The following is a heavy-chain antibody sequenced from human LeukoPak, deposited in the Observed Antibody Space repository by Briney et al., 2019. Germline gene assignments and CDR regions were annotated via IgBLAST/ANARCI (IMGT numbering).Heavy chain of an antibody. CDR1: GGSISSYY. V-gene: IGHV4-59*01. CDR2: IYYSGST. J-gene: IGHJ6*03. CDR3: AREKTKYCSSTSCYRDYYYYYMDV. D-gene: IGHD2-2*01. Sequence: PSETLSLTCTVSGGSISSYYWSWIRQPPGKGLEWIGYIYYSGSTNYNPSLKSRVTISVDTSKNQFSLKLSSVTAADTAVYYCAREKTKYCSSTSCYRDYYYYYMDVWGKGTTVTISS.